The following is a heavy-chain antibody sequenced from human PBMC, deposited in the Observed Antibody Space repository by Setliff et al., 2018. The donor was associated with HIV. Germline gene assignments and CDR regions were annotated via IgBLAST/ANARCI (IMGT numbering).Heavy chain of an antibody. J-gene: IGHJ6*02. Sequence: SVKVSCKSSGGSFSTYAINWVRQAPGQGLEWMGNIIPLFETPDAAPRFQGRVTMTRDTSTSTVYMELSSLRSEDTAVYYCARDFLVLLQFLEWPIRDLYGMDVWGQGTTVTVSS. D-gene: IGHD3-3*01. CDR1: GGSFSTYA. CDR2: IIPLFETP. CDR3: ARDFLVLLQFLEWPIRDLYGMDV. V-gene: IGHV1-69*05.